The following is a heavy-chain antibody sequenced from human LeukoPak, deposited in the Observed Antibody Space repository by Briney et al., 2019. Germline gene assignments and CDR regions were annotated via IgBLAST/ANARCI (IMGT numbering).Heavy chain of an antibody. J-gene: IGHJ6*03. CDR1: GFTFSSYA. D-gene: IGHD6-13*01. CDR3: AKDHVWGGYSSSYMDV. Sequence: PGGSLRLSCAASGFTFSSYAMSWVRQAPGKGLEWVSAISGSGGSTYYADSVKGRFIISRDNSKNTLYLQMNSLRAEDTAVYYCAKDHVWGGYSSSYMDVWGKGTTVTVSS. CDR2: ISGSGGST. V-gene: IGHV3-23*01.